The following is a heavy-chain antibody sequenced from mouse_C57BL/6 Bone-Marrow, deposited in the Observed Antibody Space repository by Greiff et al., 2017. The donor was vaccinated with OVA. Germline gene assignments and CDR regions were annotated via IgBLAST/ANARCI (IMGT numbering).Heavy chain of an antibody. V-gene: IGHV1-81*01. Sequence: VKLMESGAALARPGASVKLSCKASGYTFTSYGISWVKQRTGQGLEWIGEIYPRSGNTYYNEKFKGKATLTADKSSSTAYMELRSLTSEDSAVYFCARSAYYSNYDYWGQGTTLTVSS. D-gene: IGHD2-5*01. CDR3: ARSAYYSNYDY. CDR2: IYPRSGNT. CDR1: GYTFTSYG. J-gene: IGHJ2*01.